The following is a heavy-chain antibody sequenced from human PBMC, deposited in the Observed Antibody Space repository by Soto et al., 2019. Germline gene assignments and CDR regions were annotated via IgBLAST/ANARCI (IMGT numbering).Heavy chain of an antibody. CDR2: IIPTFGTA. Sequence: QVQLVQSGAEVKKPGSSVKVSCKASGGTFSSYAISWVRQAPGQGLEWMGGIIPTFGTANYAQKVQGRVKSTAAESTSTAYMELRGLRSEDTAVYYCAKRVVGATDWYFDLWCRGTLVTVSS. V-gene: IGHV1-69*01. D-gene: IGHD1-26*01. CDR1: GGTFSSYA. J-gene: IGHJ2*01. CDR3: AKRVVGATDWYFDL.